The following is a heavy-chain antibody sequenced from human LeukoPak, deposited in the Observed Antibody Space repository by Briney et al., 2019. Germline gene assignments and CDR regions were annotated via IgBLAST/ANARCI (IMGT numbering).Heavy chain of an antibody. D-gene: IGHD5-24*01. CDR2: FSDGGFTT. J-gene: IGHJ4*02. V-gene: IGHV3-23*01. Sequence: GGSLRLSCVASGFTFANYAMSWVRQAPGKGLEWVSGFSDGGFTTYYAVSVKGRYTISRDNSKNTLYLEMNSLRAEDTAIYFCAKDKFRNSRDGLDYWGQGTLVTVSS. CDR1: GFTFANYA. CDR3: AKDKFRNSRDGLDY.